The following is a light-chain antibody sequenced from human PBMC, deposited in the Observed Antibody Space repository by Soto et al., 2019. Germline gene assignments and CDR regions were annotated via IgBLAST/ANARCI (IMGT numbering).Light chain of an antibody. CDR1: RSVGSS. Sequence: EIVLTQSPGTLSLSPGERATLSCRASRSVGSSLTWYQQKPGQAPRLLIYDASNRATGIPARFSGSGSGTDFTLTISSLEPEDFAVYYCQQRTNWRLTFGGGTKVEIK. CDR2: DAS. V-gene: IGKV3-11*01. J-gene: IGKJ4*01. CDR3: QQRTNWRLT.